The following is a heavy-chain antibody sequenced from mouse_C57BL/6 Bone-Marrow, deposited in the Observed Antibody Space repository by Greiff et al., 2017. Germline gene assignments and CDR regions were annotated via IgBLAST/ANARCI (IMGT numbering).Heavy chain of an antibody. Sequence: QVQLKQSGAELVKPGASVKMSCKASGYTFTTYPIEWMKQNHGKSLEWIGNFHPYNDDTKYNEKFKGKATLTVEKSSSTVYLALIRLTSDDSAVYYCARAIYDGYYGVAYWGQGTLVTVSA. CDR1: GYTFTTYP. V-gene: IGHV1-47*01. CDR3: ARAIYDGYYGVAY. CDR2: FHPYNDDT. D-gene: IGHD2-3*01. J-gene: IGHJ3*01.